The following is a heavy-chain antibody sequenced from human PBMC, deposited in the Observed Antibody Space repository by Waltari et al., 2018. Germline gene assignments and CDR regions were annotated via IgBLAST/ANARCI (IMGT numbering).Heavy chain of an antibody. CDR2: IYHSGTT. CDR3: ARGIFTAHSYFDY. CDR1: NVSISSDNW. Sequence: QVHLEESGPGLVKPSGTLSLTCAVSNVSISSDNWWIWVRQPPGKGLEWIGEIYHSGTTVYNPSLWSRVTISLDKSKNHFSRKLTSVTAADTAVYYCARGIFTAHSYFDYWGQGTLVTVSS. V-gene: IGHV4-4*02. D-gene: IGHD2-15*01. J-gene: IGHJ4*02.